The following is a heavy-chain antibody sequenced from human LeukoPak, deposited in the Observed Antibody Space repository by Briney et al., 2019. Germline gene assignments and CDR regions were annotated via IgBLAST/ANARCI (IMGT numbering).Heavy chain of an antibody. CDR2: IYHSGSA. Sequence: TSETLSLTCTVSGGSISSGGYYWSWIRQPPGKGLEWIGYIYHSGSAYYNPSLKSRVTISVDTSKNQFSLKLSSVTAADTAVYYCARHVRDNWFDPWGQGTLVTVSS. CDR1: GGSISSGGYY. D-gene: IGHD2/OR15-2a*01. V-gene: IGHV4-30-2*03. J-gene: IGHJ5*02. CDR3: ARHVRDNWFDP.